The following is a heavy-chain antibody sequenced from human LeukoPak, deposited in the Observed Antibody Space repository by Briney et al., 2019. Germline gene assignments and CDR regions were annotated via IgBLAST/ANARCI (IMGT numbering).Heavy chain of an antibody. CDR3: ARAPQRSYKHTGSPP. CDR1: GGSFSGYY. V-gene: IGHV4-34*01. Sequence: SETLSLTCAVYGGSFSGYYWSWIRQPPGKGLEWIGEINHSGSTNYNPSLKSRVTISVDTSKNQFSLKLSSVTAADTAVYYCARAPQRSYKHTGSPPWGRGTLVTVSS. D-gene: IGHD7-27*01. CDR2: INHSGST. J-gene: IGHJ5*02.